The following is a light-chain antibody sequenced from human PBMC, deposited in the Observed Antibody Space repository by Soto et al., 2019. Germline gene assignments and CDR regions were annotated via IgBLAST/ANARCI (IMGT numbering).Light chain of an antibody. CDR3: QQYGDSPWT. V-gene: IGKV3-20*01. Sequence: VLTQSPDNLSLSPGETATLSCRADQYISSKLAWYQQKPGQAPRLLFSGASSRATDTPDRFSGSGFGTDFTLIISRLETEDFAMYYCQQYGDSPWTFGQGTKVDIK. CDR1: QYISSK. J-gene: IGKJ1*01. CDR2: GAS.